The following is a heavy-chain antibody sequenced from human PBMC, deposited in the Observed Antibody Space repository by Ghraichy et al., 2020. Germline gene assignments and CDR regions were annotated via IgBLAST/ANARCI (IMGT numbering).Heavy chain of an antibody. CDR1: GGSFSGYY. CDR3: ARDKRATRTNNYYYYYGMDV. Sequence: SETLSLTCAVYGGSFSGYYWSWIRQPPGKGLEWIGEINQSGSTNYNPSLKSRVTISVDTSKNQFSLKLSSVTAADTAVYYCARDKRATRTNNYYYYYGMDVWGQGTTVTVSS. CDR2: INQSGST. V-gene: IGHV4-34*01. J-gene: IGHJ6*02. D-gene: IGHD5-24*01.